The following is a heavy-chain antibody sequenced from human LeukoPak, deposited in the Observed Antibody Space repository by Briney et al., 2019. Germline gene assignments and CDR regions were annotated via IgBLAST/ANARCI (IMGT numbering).Heavy chain of an antibody. CDR2: IKGDGSEK. V-gene: IGHV3-7*01. J-gene: IGHJ4*02. D-gene: IGHD3-22*01. CDR3: ARGYDSSGYYDFDY. Sequence: GGSLRLSCAASGFAFSGYWMNWVRQAPGKGLEWVAHIKGDGSEKYYVDSVKGRFTIFRDNAKNSLYLQMNSLRGEDTAVYYCARGYDSSGYYDFDYWGQGTLVTVSS. CDR1: GFAFSGYW.